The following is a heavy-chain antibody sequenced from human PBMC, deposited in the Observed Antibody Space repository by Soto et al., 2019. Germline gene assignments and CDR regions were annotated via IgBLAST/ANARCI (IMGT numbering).Heavy chain of an antibody. V-gene: IGHV5-51*01. CDR1: GYTFTNYW. J-gene: IGHJ6*02. CDR3: AASIFYYGMDV. Sequence: VESLKIACKGSGYTFTNYWICCGLQMPGKGLEWMGIIYPGDSDTKYNPSFQGQVTISADKSITTTYLRWTSLKASDTAIYYCAASIFYYGMDVWGQGTTVTVSS. CDR2: IYPGDSDT.